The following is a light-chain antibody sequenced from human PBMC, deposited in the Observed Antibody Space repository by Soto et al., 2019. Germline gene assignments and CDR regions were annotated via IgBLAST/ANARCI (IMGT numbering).Light chain of an antibody. J-gene: IGKJ4*01. V-gene: IGKV3-15*01. Sequence: EIVMTQSPATLSVSPGGRATLSCRASQSVSSNLAWYQQKPGQAPRLLIYGAYTRATGIPARFSGSGSGTDFTLTINSLQSEDFAVYYCQMYNNWVGTFGGGTKVDIK. CDR1: QSVSSN. CDR3: QMYNNWVGT. CDR2: GAY.